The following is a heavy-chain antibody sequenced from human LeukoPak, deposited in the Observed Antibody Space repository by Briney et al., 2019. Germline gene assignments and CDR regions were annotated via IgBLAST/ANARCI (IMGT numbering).Heavy chain of an antibody. D-gene: IGHD3-22*01. CDR1: GGTFSSYA. Sequence: SVTVSCKASGGTFSSYAISWVRQAPGQGLEWMGGIIPIFGTANYAQKFQGRVTITADESTGTAYMELSSLRSEDTAVYYCARLGPYYDSSGYGEYNWFDPWGQGTLVTVSS. V-gene: IGHV1-69*13. J-gene: IGHJ5*02. CDR3: ARLGPYYDSSGYGEYNWFDP. CDR2: IIPIFGTA.